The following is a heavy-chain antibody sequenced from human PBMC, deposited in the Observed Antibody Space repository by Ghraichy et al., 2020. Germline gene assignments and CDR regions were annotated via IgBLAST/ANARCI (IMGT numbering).Heavy chain of an antibody. CDR3: ARGYVLRFNWFDP. CDR2: IYTSGST. CDR1: GGSISSGSYY. V-gene: IGHV4-61*02. Sequence: SETLSLTCTVSGGSISSGSYYWSWIRQPAGKGLEWIGRIYTSGSTNYNPSLKSRVTISVDTSKNQFSLKLSSVTAADTAVYYCARGYVLRFNWFDPWGQGTLVTVSS. J-gene: IGHJ5*02. D-gene: IGHD3-3*01.